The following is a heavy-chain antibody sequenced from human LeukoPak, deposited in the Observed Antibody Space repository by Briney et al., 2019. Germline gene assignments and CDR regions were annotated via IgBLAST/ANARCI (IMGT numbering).Heavy chain of an antibody. CDR3: ARDRTDGSGHLGAFDI. CDR1: GHTFTGYY. V-gene: IGHV1-2*02. Sequence: ASVKVSCKASGHTFTGYYMHWVRQAPGQGLEWMGWINPNSGGTNYAQKFQGRVTMTRDTSISTAYMELSRLRSDDTAVYYCARDRTDGSGHLGAFDIWGQGTMVTVSS. D-gene: IGHD3-10*01. J-gene: IGHJ3*02. CDR2: INPNSGGT.